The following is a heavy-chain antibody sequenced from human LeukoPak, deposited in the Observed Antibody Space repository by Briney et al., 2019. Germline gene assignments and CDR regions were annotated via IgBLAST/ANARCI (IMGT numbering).Heavy chain of an antibody. CDR1: GGSFSGYY. V-gene: IGHV4-34*01. J-gene: IGHJ3*02. D-gene: IGHD3-10*01. CDR2: INHSGST. Sequence: PSETLSLTCAVYGGSFSGYYWSWIRQPPGKGLEWIGEINHSGSTNYNPSLKSRVTISVDTSKNQFSLKLSSVTAADTAVYYCARQGVARGLDIWGQGTMVTVSS. CDR3: ARQGVARGLDI.